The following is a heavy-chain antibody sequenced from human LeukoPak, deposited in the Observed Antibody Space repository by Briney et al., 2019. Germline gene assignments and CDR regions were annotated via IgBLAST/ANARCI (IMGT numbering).Heavy chain of an antibody. J-gene: IGHJ6*03. CDR1: GCSISSGGYY. V-gene: IGHV4-31*03. CDR2: IYYSGST. CDR3: ARTPSYYYYMDV. Sequence: SETLSLTCTVSGCSISSGGYYWSWIRQHPGKGLEWIGYIYYSGSTYYNPSLKSRVTISVDTSKNQFSLKLSSVTAADTAVYYCARTPSYYYYMDVWGKGTTVTVSS.